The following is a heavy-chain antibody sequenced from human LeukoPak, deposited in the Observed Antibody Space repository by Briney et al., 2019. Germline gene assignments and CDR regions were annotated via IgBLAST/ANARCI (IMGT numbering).Heavy chain of an antibody. CDR1: GFIFSSYG. CDR3: ARGWELLYYFDY. J-gene: IGHJ4*02. CDR2: ISYDGSNK. Sequence: PGGSLRLSCAASGFIFSSYGMNWVRQAPGKGLEWVAVISYDGSNKYYADSVKGRFTISRDNSKSTLYLQMNSLRAEDTAVYYCARGWELLYYFDYWGQGTLVTVSS. V-gene: IGHV3-30*03. D-gene: IGHD1-26*01.